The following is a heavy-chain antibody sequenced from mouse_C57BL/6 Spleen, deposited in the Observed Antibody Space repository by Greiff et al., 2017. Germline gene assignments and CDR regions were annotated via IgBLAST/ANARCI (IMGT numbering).Heavy chain of an antibody. CDR2: INPNNGGT. J-gene: IGHJ1*03. CDR3: ARDTSSYWYCDV. CDR1: GYTFTDYN. V-gene: IGHV1-22*01. D-gene: IGHD1-1*01. Sequence: DVQLQESGPELVKPGASVKMSCKASGYTFTDYNMHWVKQSHGKSLEWIGYINPNNGGTSYNQKFKGKATLTVNKSSSTAYMELRSLTSEDSAVYYCARDTSSYWYCDVWGTGTTVTVSS.